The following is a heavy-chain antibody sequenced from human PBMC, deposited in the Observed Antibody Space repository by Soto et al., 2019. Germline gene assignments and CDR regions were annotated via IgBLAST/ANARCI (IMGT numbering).Heavy chain of an antibody. CDR1: GFTFDDYS. CDR2: ISWNSGSI. V-gene: IGHV3-9*01. D-gene: IGHD1-26*01. J-gene: IGHJ4*02. CDR3: AKDNRELAKTPFDY. Sequence: GGSLRLSCAASGFTFDDYSIHWVRQAPGKGLEWVSGISWNSGSIGYADSVKGRFTISRDNAKNSLYLQMNSLRAEDTALYYCAKDNRELAKTPFDYWGQGTLVTVSS.